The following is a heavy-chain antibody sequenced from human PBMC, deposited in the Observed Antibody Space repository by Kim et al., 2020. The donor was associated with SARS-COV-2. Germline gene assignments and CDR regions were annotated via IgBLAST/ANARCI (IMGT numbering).Heavy chain of an antibody. CDR3: ARVGSYSYKD. D-gene: IGHD3-16*02. V-gene: IGHV4-59*13. CDR2: IYNSGST. CDR1: GGSISSYY. Sequence: SETLSLTCTVSGGSISSYYWIWIRQPPGKGLEWIAYIYNSGSTNYNPSLKSRVTISVDTSKNQFSLKLSSVTAADTAVYYCARVGSYSYKDWGQGTLVTVSS. J-gene: IGHJ4*02.